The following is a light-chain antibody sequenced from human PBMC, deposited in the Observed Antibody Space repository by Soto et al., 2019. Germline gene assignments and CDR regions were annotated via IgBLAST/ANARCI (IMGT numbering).Light chain of an antibody. V-gene: IGKV3-11*01. CDR2: DAS. Sequence: EIVLTQSPATLSLSPVDRATLSCMASQSVSNFLAWYQQKPGQAPRLLIYDASNRATGIPARFSGGGSGTDFTLTISSLEPEDFAVYYCQVRSNWPTWTFGQGTKVDIK. CDR3: QVRSNWPTWT. CDR1: QSVSNF. J-gene: IGKJ1*01.